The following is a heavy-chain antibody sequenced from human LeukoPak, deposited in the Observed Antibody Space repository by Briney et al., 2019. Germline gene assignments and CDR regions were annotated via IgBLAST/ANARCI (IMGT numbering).Heavy chain of an antibody. CDR3: AKHYYDSSGFDS. Sequence: SETLSLTCTVSGGSISSYYWSWIRQPPGKGLEWIGYIYYSGSTNYKPSLKSRVTISVDTSKNQVSLKLNSVTAADTAVYFCAKHYYDSSGFDSWGQGTLVTVSS. J-gene: IGHJ4*02. V-gene: IGHV4-59*12. CDR1: GGSISSYY. D-gene: IGHD3-22*01. CDR2: IYYSGST.